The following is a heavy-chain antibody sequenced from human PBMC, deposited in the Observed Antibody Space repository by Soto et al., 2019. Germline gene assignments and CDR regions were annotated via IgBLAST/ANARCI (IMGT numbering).Heavy chain of an antibody. CDR1: GFTFSSYG. CDR2: IWYDGNDK. Sequence: QVQLVESGGGVVQPGRSLRLSCAASGFTFSSYGMHWVRQAPGKGLEWGAVIWYDGNDKYYADSVKGRFTISRDNSRNTLFLQMSSLRAEDTALYYCARGLGNYYYALDVWCEGSTVTVSS. D-gene: IGHD3-16*01. J-gene: IGHJ6*02. CDR3: ARGLGNYYYALDV. V-gene: IGHV3-33*01.